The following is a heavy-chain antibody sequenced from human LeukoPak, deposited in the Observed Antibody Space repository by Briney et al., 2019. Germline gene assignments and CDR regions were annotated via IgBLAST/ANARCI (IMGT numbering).Heavy chain of an antibody. Sequence: GGSLRLSCAASGFTFSSYWMSWVRQAPGKGLEWLANIKQDGSEKYYVDSVKGRFTISRDNAKNSLYLQMHSLRAEDTAVYYCARDNKVRGESAPTLPSSYYYYYGMDVWGQGTTVTVSS. J-gene: IGHJ6*02. D-gene: IGHD3-10*01. CDR3: ARDNKVRGESAPTLPSSYYYYYGMDV. CDR1: GFTFSSYW. V-gene: IGHV3-7*01. CDR2: IKQDGSEK.